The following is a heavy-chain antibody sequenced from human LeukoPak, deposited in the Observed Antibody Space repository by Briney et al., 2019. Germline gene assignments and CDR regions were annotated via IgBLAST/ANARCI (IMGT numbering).Heavy chain of an antibody. CDR2: IYPGDSDT. D-gene: IGHD1-26*01. CDR3: ARHRELYSGGYYDYYYYMDV. Sequence: GESLKISCKGSGYSFTSYWIGWVRQIPGKGLEWMGMIYPGDSDTRYSPSFQGQVTISADKSISTAYLQWSSLKASDTAMYYCARHRELYSGGYYDYYYYMDVWGKGTTVTVSS. V-gene: IGHV5-51*01. J-gene: IGHJ6*03. CDR1: GYSFTSYW.